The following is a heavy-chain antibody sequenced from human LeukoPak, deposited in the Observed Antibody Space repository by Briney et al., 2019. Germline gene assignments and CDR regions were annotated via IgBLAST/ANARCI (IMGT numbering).Heavy chain of an antibody. Sequence: GGSLRLSCAASGFIFSRYGMHWVRQAPGKGLEWVGRIKSKTDGGATDYAAPVKGRFTISRDDSKNTLYLQMNSLKTEDTAVYYCTAVASSWYDYWGQGTLVTVSS. J-gene: IGHJ4*02. CDR3: TAVASSWYDY. CDR2: IKSKTDGGAT. V-gene: IGHV3-15*01. CDR1: GFIFSRYG. D-gene: IGHD6-13*01.